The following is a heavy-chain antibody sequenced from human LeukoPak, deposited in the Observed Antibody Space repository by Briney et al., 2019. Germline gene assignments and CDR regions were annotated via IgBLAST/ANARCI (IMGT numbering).Heavy chain of an antibody. CDR3: ARVEAGTFDY. J-gene: IGHJ4*02. Sequence: SETLSLTCTVSGGSISSYYWSWIRQPPGKGLEWIGYIYYSGSTNYNPSLKSRVTISVDTSKNQFSLKLCSVTAADTAVYYCARVEAGTFDYWGQGTLVTVSS. V-gene: IGHV4-59*08. D-gene: IGHD6-19*01. CDR1: GGSISSYY. CDR2: IYYSGST.